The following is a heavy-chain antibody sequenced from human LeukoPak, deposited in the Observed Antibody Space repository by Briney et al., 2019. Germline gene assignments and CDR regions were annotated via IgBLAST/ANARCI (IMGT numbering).Heavy chain of an antibody. V-gene: IGHV4-31*03. D-gene: IGHD2-2*01. CDR3: ARRGYCSSTSCPGGYFQH. Sequence: SETLSLTCTVSGGSISSGGYYWSWIRQHPGKGLEWIGYIYYSGSTYYNPSLKSRVTISVDTSKNQFSPKLSSVTAADTAVYYCARRGYCSSTSCPGGYFQHWGQGTLVTVSS. J-gene: IGHJ1*01. CDR2: IYYSGST. CDR1: GGSISSGGYY.